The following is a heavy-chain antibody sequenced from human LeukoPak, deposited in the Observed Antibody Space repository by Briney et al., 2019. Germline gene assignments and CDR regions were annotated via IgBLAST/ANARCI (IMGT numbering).Heavy chain of an antibody. CDR1: GFTVRSNY. D-gene: IGHD3-9*01. Sequence: QSGGSLRLSCAASGFTVRSNYMSWVRHAPGKGLEWVSIIYNDGGTYYADSVKGRFTISRDNSKNTLFLQMNSLRAEDTAVYFCARLYYDILTAIRNWGQGTLVTVSS. J-gene: IGHJ4*02. CDR3: ARLYYDILTAIRN. CDR2: IYNDGGT. V-gene: IGHV3-53*01.